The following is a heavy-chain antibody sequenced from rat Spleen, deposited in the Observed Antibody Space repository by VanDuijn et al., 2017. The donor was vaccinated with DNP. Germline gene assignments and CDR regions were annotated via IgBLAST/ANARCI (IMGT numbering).Heavy chain of an antibody. CDR2: ISAGSVTT. D-gene: IGHD1-1*01. V-gene: IGHV5S23*01. J-gene: IGHJ2*01. CDR1: GFTFSDYN. CDR3: ARENYYSGDY. Sequence: EVQLVESGGGLVQPGRSLKLSCAASGFTFSDYNMAWVRQAPKKGLEWVTSISAGSVTTYYRDSVKGRFTSSRDDAKSTLYLQMNSMRSEDTATYYCARENYYSGDYWGQGVMVTVSS.